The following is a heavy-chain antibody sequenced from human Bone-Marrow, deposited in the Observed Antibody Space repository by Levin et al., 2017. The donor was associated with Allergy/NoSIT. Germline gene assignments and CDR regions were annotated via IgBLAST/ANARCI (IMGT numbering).Heavy chain of an antibody. CDR1: GFSVASNY. CDR2: IYSSEST. D-gene: IGHD3-16*02. J-gene: IGHJ6*03. V-gene: IGHV3-53*01. Sequence: SGGSLRLSCTVSGFSVASNYMTWVRQAPGKGPEWVSVIYSSESTYYADSVRGRFTISRDISKNTVHLQMYSLGVDDTAVYFCARAHVEGRRYYYSYMDIWGKGTAVTVSS. CDR3: ARAHVEGRRYYYSYMDI.